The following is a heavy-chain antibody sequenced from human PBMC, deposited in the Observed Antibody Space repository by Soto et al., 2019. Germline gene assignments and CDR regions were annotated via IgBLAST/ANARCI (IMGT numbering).Heavy chain of an antibody. CDR1: GGSISSYY. D-gene: IGHD2-2*01. Sequence: KPSETLSLTCTVSGGSISSYYWSWIRQPAGKGLEWIGRIYTSGSTNYNPSLKSRATMSVDTSKNQFSLKLSSVTAADTAVYYCARDNIVVVPAATGWFDPWGQGTLVTVSS. CDR2: IYTSGST. J-gene: IGHJ5*02. V-gene: IGHV4-4*07. CDR3: ARDNIVVVPAATGWFDP.